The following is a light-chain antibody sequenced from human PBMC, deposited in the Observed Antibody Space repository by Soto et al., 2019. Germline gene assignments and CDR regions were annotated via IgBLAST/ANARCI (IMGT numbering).Light chain of an antibody. CDR2: DVN. CDR3: SSYASSSTYV. Sequence: QSALTQPRSVSGSPGQSVTISCTGSSSDVGAYNFASWYQQHPGAAPKLLIHDVNKRPPGVPDRFSASKSGNTASLTISGLQAEDEADYYCSSYASSSTYVFGTGTKLTVL. J-gene: IGLJ1*01. V-gene: IGLV2-11*01. CDR1: SSDVGAYNF.